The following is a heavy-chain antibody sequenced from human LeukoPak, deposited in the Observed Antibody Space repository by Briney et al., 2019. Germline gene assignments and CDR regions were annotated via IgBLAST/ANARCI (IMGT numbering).Heavy chain of an antibody. Sequence: PSETLSLTCTVSGYSISSGYYWGWIRQPPGKGLEWIGSIYHSGSTYYNPSLKSRVTISVDTSKNQFSLKLSSVTAADTAVYYCARRRGLSRGLYYFDYWGQGTLVTVSS. CDR2: IYHSGST. CDR1: GYSISSGYY. CDR3: ARRRGLSRGLYYFDY. D-gene: IGHD3-10*01. V-gene: IGHV4-38-2*02. J-gene: IGHJ4*02.